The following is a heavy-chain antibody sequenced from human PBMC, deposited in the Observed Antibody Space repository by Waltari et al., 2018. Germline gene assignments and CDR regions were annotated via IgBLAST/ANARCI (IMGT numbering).Heavy chain of an antibody. Sequence: QVHLVESGGGVVQSGKSLRLSCAASGFTIKDFAMHWVRQAPGQGLAWVSFISSDGTNKYSADSVKGRFTISRDNSGGTLYLQMNSLRPQDTAIYFCARGDCSSTSCYSLESWGHGTLVTVS. CDR3: ARGDCSSTSCYSLES. V-gene: IGHV3-30*01. CDR2: ISSDGTNK. J-gene: IGHJ1*01. CDR1: GFTIKDFA. D-gene: IGHD2-2*01.